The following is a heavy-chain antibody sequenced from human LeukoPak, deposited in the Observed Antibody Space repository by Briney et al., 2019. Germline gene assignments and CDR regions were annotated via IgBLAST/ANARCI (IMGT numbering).Heavy chain of an antibody. V-gene: IGHV4-4*07. CDR1: GGSISSYY. CDR3: ARGEAVAGNYYYYYMDV. J-gene: IGHJ6*03. D-gene: IGHD6-19*01. CDR2: IYTSGST. Sequence: KPSETLSLTCTVSGGSISSYYWSWIRQPAGKGLEWIGRIYTSGSTNYNPSLKSRVTMSVDTSKNQFSLKLSSVTAADTAVYYCARGEAVAGNYYYYYMDVWGKGTTVTISS.